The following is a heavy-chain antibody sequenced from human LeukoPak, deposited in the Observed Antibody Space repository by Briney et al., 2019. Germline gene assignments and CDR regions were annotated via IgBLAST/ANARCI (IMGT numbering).Heavy chain of an antibody. J-gene: IGHJ6*02. CDR2: ISGSGGST. Sequence: GGSLRLSCAASGFTFSSYAMSWVRQAPGKGLEWVSAISGSGGSTYYADSVKGRFTISRDNSKNTLYLQMNSLRAEDTAVYYCAKGTMVRGVIITPADYYYYGMDVWGQGTTVTVSS. CDR1: GFTFSSYA. D-gene: IGHD3-10*01. V-gene: IGHV3-23*01. CDR3: AKGTMVRGVIITPADYYYYGMDV.